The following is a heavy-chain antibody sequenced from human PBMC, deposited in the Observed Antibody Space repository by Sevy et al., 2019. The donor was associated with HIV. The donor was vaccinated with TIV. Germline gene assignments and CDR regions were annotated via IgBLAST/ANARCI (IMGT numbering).Heavy chain of an antibody. CDR2: IFSDANIK. CDR1: GFTFSNYG. V-gene: IGHV3-33*01. D-gene: IGHD1-26*01. Sequence: GGSLRLSCAASGFTFSNYGMHWVRQAPGKGLEWVGAIFSDANIKYYVDSVKGRFAISGDNSKNTVYLQMNSLRAEDTAVYSCARESGSNWYFDLWGRGTPVTVSS. CDR3: ARESGSNWYFDL. J-gene: IGHJ2*01.